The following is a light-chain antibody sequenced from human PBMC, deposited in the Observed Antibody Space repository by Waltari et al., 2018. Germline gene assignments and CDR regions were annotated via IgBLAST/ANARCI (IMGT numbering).Light chain of an antibody. CDR2: KAS. Sequence: DIQMTQSPSSRSASVGDSVTITCRSSQSISNWLAWYQQKPGKAPILLIYKASILKSGVPSRFSGSGSGTQFTLTISSLQPGDFATYYCQQYNTYSSFGQGTKLEIK. J-gene: IGKJ2*01. CDR1: QSISNW. CDR3: QQYNTYSS. V-gene: IGKV1-5*03.